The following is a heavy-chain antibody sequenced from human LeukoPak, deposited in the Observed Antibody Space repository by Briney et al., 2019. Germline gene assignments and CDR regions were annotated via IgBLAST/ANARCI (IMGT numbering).Heavy chain of an antibody. J-gene: IGHJ5*02. Sequence: SETLSLTCTVSGGSISSYYWSWIRQPPGKGLEWIGEINHSGSTNYNPSLKSRVTISVDTSKNQFSLKLSSVTAADTAVYYCARYRPQYYYGSGCYSFDPWGQGTLVTVSS. CDR2: INHSGST. V-gene: IGHV4-34*01. CDR1: GGSISSYY. D-gene: IGHD3-10*01. CDR3: ARYRPQYYYGSGCYSFDP.